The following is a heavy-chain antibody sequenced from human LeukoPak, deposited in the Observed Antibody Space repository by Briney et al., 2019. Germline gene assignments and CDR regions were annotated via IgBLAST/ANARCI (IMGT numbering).Heavy chain of an antibody. D-gene: IGHD4/OR15-4a*01. J-gene: IGHJ6*03. V-gene: IGHV1-69*05. CDR3: ARAPYGVYSGDFYAYYMDV. Sequence: SVTVSCKASGGTFSGYAVIWVRQAPGQGLEWMGGTVPLKYAQKFQGRVTFTTDESTSTAFMELSSLTSEDTAVYFCARAPYGVYSGDFYAYYMDVWGKGTTVIVSS. CDR2: TVPL. CDR1: GGTFSGYA.